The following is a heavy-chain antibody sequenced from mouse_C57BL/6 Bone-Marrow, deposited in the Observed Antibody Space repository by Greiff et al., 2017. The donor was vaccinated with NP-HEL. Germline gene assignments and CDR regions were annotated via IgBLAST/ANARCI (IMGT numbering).Heavy chain of an antibody. CDR1: GYTFTSYW. V-gene: IGHV1-69*01. CDR3: AGGTTVVDY. Sequence: VQLQQPGAELVMPGASVKLSCKASGYTFTSYWMHWVKQRPGQGLEWIGEIDPSDSYTNYNQKFKGKSTLTVDKSSSTAYMQLSSLTSEDSAVYYCAGGTTVVDYWGQGTTLTVSS. CDR2: IDPSDSYT. J-gene: IGHJ2*01. D-gene: IGHD1-1*01.